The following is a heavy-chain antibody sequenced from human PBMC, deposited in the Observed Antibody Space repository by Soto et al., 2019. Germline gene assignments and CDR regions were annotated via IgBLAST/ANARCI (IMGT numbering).Heavy chain of an antibody. CDR3: ARGISVAGPGAPYYFDY. D-gene: IGHD6-19*01. CDR1: GFTFSSYG. CDR2: IWYDGSNK. Sequence: GGSLRLSCAASGFTFSSYGMHWVRQAPGKGLEWVAVIWYDGSNKYYADSVKGRFTISRDNSKNTLYLQMNNLRAEDTAVYYCARGISVAGPGAPYYFDYWGQGTLVTVSS. J-gene: IGHJ4*02. V-gene: IGHV3-33*01.